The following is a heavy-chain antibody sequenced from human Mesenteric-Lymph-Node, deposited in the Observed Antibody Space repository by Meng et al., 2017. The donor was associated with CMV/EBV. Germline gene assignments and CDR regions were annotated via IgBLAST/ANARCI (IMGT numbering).Heavy chain of an antibody. D-gene: IGHD3-22*01. CDR3: AIDTSGYYHFHY. V-gene: IGHV4-34*01. Sequence: LTCAVYGGSFSNYYWSWIRQPPGKGLEWIGEINHRGTTNYNTSLKSRVTISVDTSNNQFSLKLTSVTAADTALYYCAIDTSGYYHFHYWGQGTLVTVSS. CDR1: GGSFSNYY. CDR2: INHRGTT. J-gene: IGHJ4*02.